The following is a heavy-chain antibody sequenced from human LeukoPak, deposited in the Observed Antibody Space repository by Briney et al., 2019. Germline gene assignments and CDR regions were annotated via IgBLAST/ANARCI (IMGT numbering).Heavy chain of an antibody. J-gene: IGHJ2*01. D-gene: IGHD3-22*01. CDR1: GGSISSYY. V-gene: IGHV4-4*08. CDR3: ARGYDGSGYYYRNWYFDL. CDR2: MYTSGST. Sequence: SETLSLTCTVSGGSISSYYWSWIRQPPGKGLEWIGRMYTSGSTNYNPSLKSRVTISVDTSKNQFSLKLSSVTAADTAVYYCARGYDGSGYYYRNWYFDLWGRGTLVTVSS.